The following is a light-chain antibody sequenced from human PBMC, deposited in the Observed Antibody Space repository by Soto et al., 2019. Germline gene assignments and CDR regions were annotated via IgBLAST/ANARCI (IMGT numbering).Light chain of an antibody. CDR2: DAS. V-gene: IGKV3-11*01. CDR1: QSVSSH. CDR3: QQRSNWPLT. Sequence: IVLTQSPATLSLSPGERAALSCRASQSVSSHLAWYQQKPGQAPRLLIYDASNRATGIPARFSGSGSGTDFTLIISSLEPEDLAVYYCQQRSNWPLTFGRGTKVEIK. J-gene: IGKJ4*01.